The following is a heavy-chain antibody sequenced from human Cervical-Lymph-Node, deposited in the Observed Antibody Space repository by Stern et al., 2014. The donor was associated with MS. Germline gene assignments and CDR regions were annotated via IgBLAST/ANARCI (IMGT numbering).Heavy chain of an antibody. CDR1: TDTFSNID. V-gene: IGHV1-69*12. D-gene: IGHD6-19*01. CDR3: VRDQAGVAVY. J-gene: IGHJ4*02. CDR2: IIPFFGTA. Sequence: QDQLVQSGAEVKKPGSSMKVSCKASTDTFSNIDISWVRQAPGQGLEWLGGIIPFFGTANYERKVQDRLRITADVSTSTVTMELSSLRSEDTAVYYCVRDQAGVAVYWGQGSLVTVSS.